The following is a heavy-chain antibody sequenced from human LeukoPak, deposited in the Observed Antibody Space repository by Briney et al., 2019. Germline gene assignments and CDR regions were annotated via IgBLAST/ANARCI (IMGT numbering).Heavy chain of an antibody. J-gene: IGHJ4*02. CDR3: ATQRNDYGDYFDY. Sequence: ASVKVSCKASGYTFTGYYMHWVRQAPGQGLEWMGRINPNSGGTNYAQKFQGWVTMTRDTSISTAYMELSRLRSDDTAVYYCATQRNDYGDYFDYWGRGTLVTVSS. CDR1: GYTFTGYY. D-gene: IGHD4-17*01. CDR2: INPNSGGT. V-gene: IGHV1-2*04.